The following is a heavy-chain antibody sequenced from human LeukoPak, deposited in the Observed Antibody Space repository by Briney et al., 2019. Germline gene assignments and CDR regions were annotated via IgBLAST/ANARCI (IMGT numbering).Heavy chain of an antibody. D-gene: IGHD1-26*01. CDR1: GGSISSYY. Sequence: SESLSLTCTVSGGSISSYYWSWIRQPPGKGLEWIGYIYYSGSTNYNPSLKSRVTISVDTSKNQFSLKLSSVTAADTAVYYCARVTRSGSYYYYYGMDVWGQGTTVTVSS. J-gene: IGHJ6*02. V-gene: IGHV4-59*01. CDR3: ARVTRSGSYYYYYGMDV. CDR2: IYYSGST.